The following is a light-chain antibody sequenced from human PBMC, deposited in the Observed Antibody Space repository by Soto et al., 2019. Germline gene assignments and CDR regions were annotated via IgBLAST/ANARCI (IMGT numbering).Light chain of an antibody. CDR2: RNN. CDR3: AAWDDSLSGPRV. J-gene: IGLJ3*02. Sequence: QSVLTQPPSASGTPGQRVTISCSGSSSNLGSNYVYWYQQLPGTAPKLLIYRNNQRPSGVPDRFSGCKSGTSASLVISGLRSEDEADYYCAAWDDSLSGPRVFGGGTKLTVL. CDR1: SSNLGSNY. V-gene: IGLV1-47*01.